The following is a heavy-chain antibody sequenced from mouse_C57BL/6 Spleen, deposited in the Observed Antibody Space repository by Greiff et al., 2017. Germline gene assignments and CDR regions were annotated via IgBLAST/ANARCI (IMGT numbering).Heavy chain of an antibody. CDR1: GFTFSSYG. J-gene: IGHJ2*01. Sequence: DVQLVESGGGLVKPGGSLKLSCAASGFTFSSYGMSWVRQTPDKGLEWVATISSGGSYTYYPDSVKGRFTISRDNAKNTLNLQMSGLKSEDTAMYYCARDWDVFDYWGQGTTLTVSS. D-gene: IGHD4-1*01. CDR3: ARDWDVFDY. V-gene: IGHV5-6*01. CDR2: ISSGGSYT.